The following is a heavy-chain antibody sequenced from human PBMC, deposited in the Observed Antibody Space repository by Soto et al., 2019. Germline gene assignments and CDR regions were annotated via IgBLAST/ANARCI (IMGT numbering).Heavy chain of an antibody. CDR2: ISGSGGST. D-gene: IGHD2-2*01. Sequence: GGSLRLSCAASGFTFSSYAMSWVRQAPGKGLEWVSAISGSGGSTYYADSVKGRFTISRDNSKNTLYLQMNSLRAEDTAVYYCAKPLGYCSSTRCYAGFDYWGQGSLVTVSS. J-gene: IGHJ4*02. CDR3: AKPLGYCSSTRCYAGFDY. V-gene: IGHV3-23*01. CDR1: GFTFSSYA.